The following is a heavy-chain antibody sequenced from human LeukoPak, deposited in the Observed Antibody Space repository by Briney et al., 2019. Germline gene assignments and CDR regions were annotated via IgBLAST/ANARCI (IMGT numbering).Heavy chain of an antibody. V-gene: IGHV3-23*01. J-gene: IGHJ4*02. Sequence: GGSLRLSCAASGLTFSNYAMSWVRQAPGKGLEWVSAISGSGGSTYYADSVKGRFTISRDNSKNTLYLQMNSLRAEDTAVYYCAKVLNSYYYDSSGSHWGQGTLVTVSS. CDR3: AKVLNSYYYDSSGSH. D-gene: IGHD3-22*01. CDR2: ISGSGGST. CDR1: GLTFSNYA.